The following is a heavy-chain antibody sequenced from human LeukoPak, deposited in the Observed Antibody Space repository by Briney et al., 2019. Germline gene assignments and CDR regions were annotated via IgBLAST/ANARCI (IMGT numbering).Heavy chain of an antibody. CDR3: ARVFTMVRGVGYFDY. J-gene: IGHJ4*02. CDR1: GGSISSYY. Sequence: SETLSLTCTVSGGSISSYYWSWIRQPPGKGLEWIGYIYYSGSTNYNPSLKSRVTISVDTSKNRFSLKLSSVTAADTAVYYCARVFTMVRGVGYFDYWGQGTLVTVSS. V-gene: IGHV4-59*01. CDR2: IYYSGST. D-gene: IGHD3-10*01.